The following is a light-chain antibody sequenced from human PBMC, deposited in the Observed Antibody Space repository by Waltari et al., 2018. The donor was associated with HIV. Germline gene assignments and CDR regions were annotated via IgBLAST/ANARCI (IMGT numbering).Light chain of an antibody. J-gene: IGKJ4*01. CDR1: QSVNNY. V-gene: IGKV3-11*01. CDR2: DAS. CDR3: QQRSNWPPLT. Sequence: ATLSLSPGERATLSCRASQSVNNYLAWYQQKPGQAPGLLIYDASNRATGIPARFSGSGSGTDFTLTISSLEPEDFAVYYCQQRSNWPPLTFGGGTKVEIK.